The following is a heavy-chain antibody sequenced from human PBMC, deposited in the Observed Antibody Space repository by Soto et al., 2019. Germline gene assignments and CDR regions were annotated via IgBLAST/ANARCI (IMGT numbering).Heavy chain of an antibody. Sequence: QITLKESGPTLVKPTQTLTLTCTFSGFSLSTSGVGVGWIRQPPGKALEWLALIYWDDDKRYSPSLKSRLTTPQATSKNXXVXTXXNMDPVDTATYYCAHRRKEYYYDSSGYYYPGYFDYWGQGTLVTVSS. CDR3: AHRRKEYYYDSSGYYYPGYFDY. D-gene: IGHD3-22*01. J-gene: IGHJ4*02. V-gene: IGHV2-5*02. CDR2: IYWDDDK. CDR1: GFSLSTSGVG.